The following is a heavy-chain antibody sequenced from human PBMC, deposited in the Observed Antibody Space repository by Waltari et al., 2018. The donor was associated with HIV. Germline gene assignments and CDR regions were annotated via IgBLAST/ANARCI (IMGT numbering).Heavy chain of an antibody. CDR2: IRGGGET. J-gene: IGHJ3*01. CDR1: DFIFTDFA. CDR3: VKDSGRAADVFDL. V-gene: IGHV3-23*01. D-gene: IGHD3-10*01. Sequence: LLLSSGGVLVEPGGSLSLHCSDSDFIFTDFAMYWVRQSPGKGVEWVSAIRGGGETFYADSVKGRFTISRDNSKNTLYLQMNSLRADDAAVYYCVKDSGRAADVFDLWGQGTMVTVSS.